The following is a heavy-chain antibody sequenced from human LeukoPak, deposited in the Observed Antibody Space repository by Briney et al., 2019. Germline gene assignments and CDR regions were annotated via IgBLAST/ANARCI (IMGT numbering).Heavy chain of an antibody. J-gene: IGHJ6*02. V-gene: IGHV3-73*01. D-gene: IGHD2-2*01. Sequence: GGSLRLSCAASGFTFSGSAMHWVRQASGKGLEWVGRIRSKANSYATAYAASMKGRFTISRDDSKNTAYLQMNSLKTEDTAVYYCTRQRYQNIYYYYGMDVWGQGTTVTVSS. CDR2: IRSKANSYAT. CDR1: GFTFSGSA. CDR3: TRQRYQNIYYYYGMDV.